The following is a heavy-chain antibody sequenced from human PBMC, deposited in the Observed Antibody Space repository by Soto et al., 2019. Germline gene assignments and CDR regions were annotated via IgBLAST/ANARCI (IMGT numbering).Heavy chain of an antibody. V-gene: IGHV3-30*18. J-gene: IGHJ6*02. D-gene: IGHD6-19*01. Sequence: LRRSCAASGFTFSSYGMHWVRQAPGKGLEWVAVISYDGRNKYYADAVKGRFTISRDNSKNTLYLQMSSLRAEDTAVYYCVKDGSSGWPYFYDMDVWGQGTTVTVSS. CDR1: GFTFSSYG. CDR2: ISYDGRNK. CDR3: VKDGSSGWPYFYDMDV.